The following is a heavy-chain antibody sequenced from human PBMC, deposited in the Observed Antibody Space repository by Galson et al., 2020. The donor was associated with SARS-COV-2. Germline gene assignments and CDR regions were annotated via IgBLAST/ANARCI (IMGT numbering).Heavy chain of an antibody. J-gene: IGHJ6*02. V-gene: IGHV4-39*07. D-gene: IGHD5-12*01. CDR3: ARDGRLTYSGYDYYYYGMDV. CDR1: GGSISSSSYY. Sequence: ASETLSLTCTVSGGSISSSSYYWGWIRQPPGKGLEWIGSIYYSGSTYYNPSLKSRVTISVDTSENQFSLKLSSVTAADTAVYYCARDGRLTYSGYDYYYYGMDVWGQGTTVTVSS. CDR2: IYYSGST.